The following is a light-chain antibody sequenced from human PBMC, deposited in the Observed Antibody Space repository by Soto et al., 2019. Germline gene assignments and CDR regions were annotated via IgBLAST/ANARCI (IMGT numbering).Light chain of an antibody. CDR3: SSYAGSNNFVV. CDR2: EVT. Sequence: QSALTQPPSASGSPGLSVTISCTGTSSDVGGYNYVSWYQQHPGKAPKLMISEVTKRPSGVPDRFSGSKSGNTASLTVSGLQAEDEADYYCSSYAGSNNFVVFGGGTQLTVL. J-gene: IGLJ2*01. CDR1: SSDVGGYNY. V-gene: IGLV2-8*01.